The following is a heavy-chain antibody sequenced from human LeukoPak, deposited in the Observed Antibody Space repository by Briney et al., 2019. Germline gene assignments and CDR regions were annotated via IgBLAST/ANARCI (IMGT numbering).Heavy chain of an antibody. Sequence: GGSLRLSCAASGFTFSNAWMSWVRQAPGKGLEWVGRIKSKTDGGTTDYAAPVKGRFTISRDDSKNTLYLQMNSLKTEDTAVYYCTAQDGDFWSGYYTAGGYWGQGTLVTVSS. CDR2: IKSKTDGGTT. CDR1: GFTFSNAW. CDR3: TAQDGDFWSGYYTAGGY. V-gene: IGHV3-15*01. D-gene: IGHD3-3*01. J-gene: IGHJ4*02.